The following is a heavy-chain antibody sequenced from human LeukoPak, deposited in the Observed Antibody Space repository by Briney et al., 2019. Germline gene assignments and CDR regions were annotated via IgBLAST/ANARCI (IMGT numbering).Heavy chain of an antibody. CDR2: IYTSGST. J-gene: IGHJ6*03. CDR3: ARDTDLASYYYYYMDV. V-gene: IGHV4-61*02. CDR1: GGSISSGSYY. Sequence: SQTLTLTCTASGGSISSGSYYWSWLRPPTGMELEWIRSIYTSGSTNYNPSLKSRVTISVDTSKNQFSLKLSSVTAADTAVYYCARDTDLASYYYYYMDVWGKGTTVTVSS.